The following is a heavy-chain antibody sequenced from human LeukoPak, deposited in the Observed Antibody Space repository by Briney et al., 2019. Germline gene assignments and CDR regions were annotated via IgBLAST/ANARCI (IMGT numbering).Heavy chain of an antibody. Sequence: GGSLRLSCAASGFTFSDYYMSWIRQAPGKGLEWVSYISSSGSTIYYADSVKGRFTISRDNAKNSLHLQMNSLRAEDTAVYYCAGAATNGSAYNWFDPWGQGTLVTVSS. CDR2: ISSSGSTI. CDR1: GFTFSDYY. V-gene: IGHV3-11*01. D-gene: IGHD3-10*01. CDR3: AGAATNGSAYNWFDP. J-gene: IGHJ5*02.